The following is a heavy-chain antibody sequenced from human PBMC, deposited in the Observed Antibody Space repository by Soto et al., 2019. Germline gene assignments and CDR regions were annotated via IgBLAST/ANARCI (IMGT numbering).Heavy chain of an antibody. CDR2: IYYSGST. D-gene: IGHD4-17*01. Sequence: QVQLQESGPELVKPSETLSLTCTVSGGSISSYYWSWIRQPPGKGLEWIGYIYYSGSTNYNPSLKSRVTISVDTSKNQFSLKLSSVTAADTAVYYCARRYGSAFDIWGQGTMVTVSS. CDR1: GGSISSYY. V-gene: IGHV4-59*01. CDR3: ARRYGSAFDI. J-gene: IGHJ3*02.